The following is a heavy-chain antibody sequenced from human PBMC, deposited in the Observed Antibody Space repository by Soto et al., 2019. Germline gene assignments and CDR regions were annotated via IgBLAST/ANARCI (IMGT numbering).Heavy chain of an antibody. CDR3: AGGKSYYGSGRGIYDYYSLDD. D-gene: IGHD3-10*01. V-gene: IGHV1-69*17. J-gene: IGHJ6*02. CDR2: IIPVFGIA. Sequence: QVQLVQSGAEVKKPGSSVKVSCKSSGGTFSSYAISWVRQAPGQGLEWMGGIIPVFGIANYAQKFQGRVTITADKSTNTAYMELSSLRSEDTAVYYCAGGKSYYGSGRGIYDYYSLDDWGQGTTVTVSS. CDR1: GGTFSSYA.